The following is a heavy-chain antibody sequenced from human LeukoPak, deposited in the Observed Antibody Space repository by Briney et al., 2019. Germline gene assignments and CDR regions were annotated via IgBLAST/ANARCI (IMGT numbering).Heavy chain of an antibody. CDR2: ISAYNGNT. CDR1: GYTFTSYG. CDR3: ARTHDFWSARKGDYFDP. J-gene: IGHJ4*02. V-gene: IGHV1-18*01. D-gene: IGHD3-3*01. Sequence: GASVKVSCKASGYTFTSYGISWVRQAPGQGLEWMGWISAYNGNTNYPQKFQDRITMTVDKSTTTAYMEVKSLRSDDTAVFYCARTHDFWSARKGDYFDPWGQGTLVTVSS.